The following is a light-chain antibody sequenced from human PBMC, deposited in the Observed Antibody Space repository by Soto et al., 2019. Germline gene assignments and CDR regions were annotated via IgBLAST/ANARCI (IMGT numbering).Light chain of an antibody. CDR2: KAS. V-gene: IGKV1-5*03. CDR1: QSISSW. Sequence: DIQMTQSPSTLSASVGDRVTITCRASQSISSWLAWYQQKPGKTPKLVIYKASILESGVPSRFSGSGSGTEFTLNISRLQQDDFATYYCQQYVSSPWTFGQGTKVEIK. CDR3: QQYVSSPWT. J-gene: IGKJ1*01.